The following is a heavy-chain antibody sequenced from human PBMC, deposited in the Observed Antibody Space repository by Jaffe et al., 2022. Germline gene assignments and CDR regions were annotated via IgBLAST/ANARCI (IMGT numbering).Heavy chain of an antibody. CDR3: ARHFWQYSGYDSGYFDY. CDR1: GGSISSSSYY. J-gene: IGHJ4*02. Sequence: QLQLQESGPGLVKPSETLSLTCTVSGGSISSSSYYWGWIRQPPGKGLEWIGSIYYSGSTYYNPSLKSRVTISVDTSKNQFSLKLSSVTAADTAVYYCARHFWQYSGYDSGYFDYWGQGTLVTVSS. D-gene: IGHD5-12*01. CDR2: IYYSGST. V-gene: IGHV4-39*01.